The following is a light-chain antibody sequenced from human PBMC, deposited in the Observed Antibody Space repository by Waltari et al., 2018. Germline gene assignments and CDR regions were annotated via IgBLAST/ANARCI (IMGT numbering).Light chain of an antibody. CDR2: EVN. J-gene: IGLJ3*02. CDR1: SHDVGHYKL. Sequence: QSALTQPASVSGSPGQSITISCAGTSHDVGHYKLVSWYQQQPGKVPKRILYEVNKRPSGVSNRFSGSKSANTASLTISGLQAEDEADYYCCSYTGNSASEFGGGTKLIVL. CDR3: CSYTGNSASE. V-gene: IGLV2-23*02.